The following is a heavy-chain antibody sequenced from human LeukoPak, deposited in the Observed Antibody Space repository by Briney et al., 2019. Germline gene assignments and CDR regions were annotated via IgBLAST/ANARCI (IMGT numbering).Heavy chain of an antibody. CDR2: ILPGGVT. CDR3: VRERDYDTYFDF. Sequence: GGSLRLSCAVSGFSVRDNHMAWVRQGLGQGLEWISVILPGGVTHYTDSLKDRFAISIDSSKNLLYLQMNSLRAEDTALYYCVRERDYDTYFDFWGRGTLVTVS. J-gene: IGHJ4*02. V-gene: IGHV3-53*01. CDR1: GFSVRDNH. D-gene: IGHD3-9*01.